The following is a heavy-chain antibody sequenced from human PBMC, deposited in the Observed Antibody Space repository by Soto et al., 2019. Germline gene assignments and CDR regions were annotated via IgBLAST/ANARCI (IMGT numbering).Heavy chain of an antibody. D-gene: IGHD3-10*01. CDR2: ISAYNGNT. J-gene: IGHJ4*02. V-gene: IGHV1-18*04. CDR3: ASKVLGAWYCDY. CDR1: GYTFTSYG. Sequence: QVQLVQAGAEVKKPGAAVKVSCKASGYTFTSYGISWVRQAPGQGLVWMGWISAYNGNTTYAQKLQGRVTMTTDTSTSTAYMELRSLRADDTAVYYCASKVLGAWYCDYWGEGSLVTVS.